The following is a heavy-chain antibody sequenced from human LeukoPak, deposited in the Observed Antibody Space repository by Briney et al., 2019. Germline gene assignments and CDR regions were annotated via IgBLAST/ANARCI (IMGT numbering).Heavy chain of an antibody. Sequence: GGSVRVSCKPSGYTFIGYYMHWARQGPGQGHEWRGWVNLNSGGTKYAQKFQGWVTMTRDTSITTAYMELSRLRSDDTAVYYCARDSAAAGGLSFDYWGQGTLATVSS. CDR3: ARDSAAAGGLSFDY. D-gene: IGHD6-13*01. V-gene: IGHV1-2*04. CDR1: GYTFIGYY. J-gene: IGHJ4*02. CDR2: VNLNSGGT.